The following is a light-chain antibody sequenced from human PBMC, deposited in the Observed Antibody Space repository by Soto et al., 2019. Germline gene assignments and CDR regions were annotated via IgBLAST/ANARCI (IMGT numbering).Light chain of an antibody. CDR1: ENVRTF. Sequence: EVVLTQSPATLSLSPGERATLSCRASENVRTFVDWYQQKPGQAPRLPIYGASNRATGIPARFSGSWSGIDCTLTISNLEPEDFAVYYCQQHSHWPPWTFGQGTRVEIQ. CDR2: GAS. V-gene: IGKV3-11*01. CDR3: QQHSHWPPWT. J-gene: IGKJ1*01.